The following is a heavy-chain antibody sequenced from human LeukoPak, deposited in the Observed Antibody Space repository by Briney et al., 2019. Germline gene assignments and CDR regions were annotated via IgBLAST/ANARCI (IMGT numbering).Heavy chain of an antibody. CDR2: IIPILGIA. CDR3: GSGQWLVGVFY. J-gene: IGHJ4*02. V-gene: IGHV1-69*04. D-gene: IGHD6-19*01. Sequence: SVKVSCKASGGTFSSYAISWVRQAPGQGLEWMGRIIPILGIANYAQKFQGRITMTRDTSITTVYMELSSLTSDDTAVYYCGSGQWLVGVFYWGQGTLVTVSS. CDR1: GGTFSSYA.